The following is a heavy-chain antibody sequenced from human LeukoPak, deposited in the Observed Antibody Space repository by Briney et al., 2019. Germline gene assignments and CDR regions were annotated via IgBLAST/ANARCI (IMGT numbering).Heavy chain of an antibody. D-gene: IGHD2-21*01. Sequence: SQTLSLTCAVSGVSISSGGYSWSRIRQPPGKGLEWIGYIYHSGNTYYNPSLKSRVTISVDRSKNQFSLNLSSATAADTAVYYCARGSSGGDLGYWGQGTLVSVSS. J-gene: IGHJ4*02. CDR2: IYHSGNT. CDR3: ARGSSGGDLGY. V-gene: IGHV4-30-2*01. CDR1: GVSISSGGYS.